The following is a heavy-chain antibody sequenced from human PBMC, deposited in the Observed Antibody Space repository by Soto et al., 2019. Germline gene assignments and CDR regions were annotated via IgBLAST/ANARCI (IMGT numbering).Heavy chain of an antibody. Sequence: SETLSLTCSVSGRSMSSNYWNWIRQSPSRGLQWLGRTYYRSKWNNDYAVSVKSRITINPDTSKNQFSLQLNSVTPEDTAVYYCARGHAGTMDVWGQGTTVTVSS. J-gene: IGHJ6*02. CDR1: GRSMSSNY. V-gene: IGHV6-1*01. CDR2: TYYRSKWNN. CDR3: ARGHAGTMDV. D-gene: IGHD1-1*01.